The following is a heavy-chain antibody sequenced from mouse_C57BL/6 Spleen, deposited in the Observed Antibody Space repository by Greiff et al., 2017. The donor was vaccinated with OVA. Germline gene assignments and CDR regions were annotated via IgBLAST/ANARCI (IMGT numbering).Heavy chain of an antibody. CDR2: ISSGSSTI. Sequence: EVKVEESGGGLVKPGGSLKLSCAASGFTFSDYGMHWVRQAPEKGLEWVAYISSGSSTIYYADTVKGRFTISRDNAKNTLFLQMTSLRSEDTAMYYCAKERYFDYWGQGTTLTVSS. J-gene: IGHJ2*01. CDR3: AKERYFDY. V-gene: IGHV5-17*01. CDR1: GFTFSDYG.